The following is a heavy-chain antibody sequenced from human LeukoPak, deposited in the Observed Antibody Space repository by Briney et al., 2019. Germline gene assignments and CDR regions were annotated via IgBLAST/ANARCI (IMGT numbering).Heavy chain of an antibody. Sequence: SVKVSCEASGGTFSSYAISWVRQAPGQGLEWMGRIIPILGIANYAQKFQGRVTITADKSTSTAYMELSSLRSEDTAVYYCARGRLDGYYFDYWGQGALATVSS. J-gene: IGHJ4*02. V-gene: IGHV1-69*04. CDR2: IIPILGIA. D-gene: IGHD1-1*01. CDR3: ARGRLDGYYFDY. CDR1: GGTFSSYA.